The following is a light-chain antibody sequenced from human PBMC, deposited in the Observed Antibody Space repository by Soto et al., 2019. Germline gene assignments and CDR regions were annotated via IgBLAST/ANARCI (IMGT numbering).Light chain of an antibody. V-gene: IGLV2-14*01. CDR1: RDDIGDYNY. J-gene: IGLJ3*02. CDR2: EVS. Sequence: QSALTQPASVSGSPGQSITISFTGTRDDIGDYNYVSWYQQYPGKAPKLIIFEVSNRPSGVSDRFSGSKSGNTASLTISGVQTEDEATYFCSSYTSSDTLVFGGGTKLTVL. CDR3: SSYTSSDTLV.